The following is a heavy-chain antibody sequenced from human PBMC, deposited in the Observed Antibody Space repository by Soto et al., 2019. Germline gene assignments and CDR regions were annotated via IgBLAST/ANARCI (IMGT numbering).Heavy chain of an antibody. J-gene: IGHJ4*02. Sequence: KASETLSLTCTVSGGSISSGGYYWSWIRQHPGKGLEWIGYIYYSGSTYYNPSLKSRVTISVDTSKNQFSLKLSSVTAADTAVYYCARGGSGSYSVWGQGTLVTVSS. D-gene: IGHD3-10*01. CDR2: IYYSGST. V-gene: IGHV4-31*03. CDR1: GGSISSGGYY. CDR3: ARGGSGSYSV.